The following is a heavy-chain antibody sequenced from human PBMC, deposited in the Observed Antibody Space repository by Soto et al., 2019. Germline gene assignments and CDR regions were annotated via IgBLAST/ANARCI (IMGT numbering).Heavy chain of an antibody. CDR2: ISGSGGST. Sequence: EVQLLESGGGLVQPGGSLRLSCAASGFTFSSYAMSWVRQAPGKGLEWVSAISGSGGSTYYADSVKGRFTISRDNSKNTLYLQMNSLRAEDTAVYYCAKAQYYDILTGYYPYDAFDIWGQGTMVTVSS. D-gene: IGHD3-9*01. V-gene: IGHV3-23*01. J-gene: IGHJ3*02. CDR3: AKAQYYDILTGYYPYDAFDI. CDR1: GFTFSSYA.